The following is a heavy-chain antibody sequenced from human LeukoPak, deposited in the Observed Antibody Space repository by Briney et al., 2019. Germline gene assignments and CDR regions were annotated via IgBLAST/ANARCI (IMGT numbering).Heavy chain of an antibody. J-gene: IGHJ4*02. CDR3: AKDPVWFAERHFDY. Sequence: GGSLRLSCAASGFTFSSYGMHWVRQAPGKGLEWVAFIRSDGSTKYYADSVKGRFTISRDNSKNTLYLQMNSLRAEDTAVYYCAKDPVWFAERHFDYWGQGTLVTVSS. V-gene: IGHV3-30*02. CDR1: GFTFSSYG. CDR2: IRSDGSTK. D-gene: IGHD3-10*01.